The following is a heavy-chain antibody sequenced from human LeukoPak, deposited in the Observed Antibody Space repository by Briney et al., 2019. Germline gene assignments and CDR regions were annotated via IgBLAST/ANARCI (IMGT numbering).Heavy chain of an antibody. CDR3: ARVYSYGYYYYGMDV. CDR1: GFTFSDYS. CDR2: IKQDGSEK. Sequence: GGSLRLSCAASGFTFSDYSMNWVRQAPGKGLEWVANIKQDGSEKYYVDSVKGRFTISRDNAKNSLYLQMNSLRAEDTAVYYCARVYSYGYYYYGMDVWGQGTTVTVSS. D-gene: IGHD5-18*01. J-gene: IGHJ6*02. V-gene: IGHV3-7*04.